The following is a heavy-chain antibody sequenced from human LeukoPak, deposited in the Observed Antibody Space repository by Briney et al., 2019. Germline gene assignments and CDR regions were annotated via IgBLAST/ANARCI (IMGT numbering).Heavy chain of an antibody. J-gene: IGHJ4*02. D-gene: IGHD2-2*01. V-gene: IGHV3-30-3*01. CDR3: ARDEYLWVVIQLGLFDY. Sequence: GGSLRLSCAASGFTFSSYAMHWVGQAPGKGLEGVAVISSDGNNKYYADSVKGRFTISRDNSKNTLYLQMNSLRAEDTAVYYCARDEYLWVVIQLGLFDYWGQGTLVTVSS. CDR1: GFTFSSYA. CDR2: ISSDGNNK.